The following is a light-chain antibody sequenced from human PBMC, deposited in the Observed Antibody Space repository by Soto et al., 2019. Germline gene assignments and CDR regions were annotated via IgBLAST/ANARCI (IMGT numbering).Light chain of an antibody. CDR2: GTS. J-gene: IGKJ1*01. V-gene: IGKV3-15*01. CDR1: QSVSSN. Sequence: EIVMTQSPATLSVSPGERATLSCRASQSVSSNLAWYQQKPGQAPRLLIYGTSPRATGVPARFSGRGSGTECTLTISSLQSEDFAVYYCQQYNNWPRTFGQGTKVEIK. CDR3: QQYNNWPRT.